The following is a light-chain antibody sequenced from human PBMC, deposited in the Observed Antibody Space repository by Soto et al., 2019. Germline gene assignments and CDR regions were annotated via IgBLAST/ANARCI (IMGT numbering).Light chain of an antibody. CDR3: QQYNMFWT. CDR2: RAS. Sequence: DIQMTQSPFTLSASIGDRVTITCRASQSISTWLAWFQQKPGKAPNLLIYRASRLETGVPSRFSGTGSGTQFNLTINNLQTEDFATYYCQQYNMFWTVGQGTKME. CDR1: QSISTW. J-gene: IGKJ1*01. V-gene: IGKV1-5*03.